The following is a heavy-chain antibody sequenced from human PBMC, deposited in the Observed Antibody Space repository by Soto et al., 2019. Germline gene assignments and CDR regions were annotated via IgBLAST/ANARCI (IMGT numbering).Heavy chain of an antibody. Sequence: QVQLQESGPGLVKPSETLSLTCTVSSGSVKSGSYYWSWLRQPPGKGLEWIGYISSIAGTNINASLNSRVAISVVTSENPFSLKLTSVTAADTAIYLCARDHMSDIDYWGPGILVTVSS. CDR3: ARDHMSDIDY. V-gene: IGHV4-61*01. CDR2: ISSIAGT. CDR1: SGSVKSGSYY. J-gene: IGHJ4*02. D-gene: IGHD2-21*01.